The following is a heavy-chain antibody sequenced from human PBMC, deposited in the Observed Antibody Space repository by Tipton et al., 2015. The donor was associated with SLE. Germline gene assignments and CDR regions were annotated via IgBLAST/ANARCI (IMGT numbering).Heavy chain of an antibody. CDR2: IYHSGST. J-gene: IGHJ6*02. CDR3: ARVEGLGPLGV. CDR1: GGSFSGYS. Sequence: TLSLTCAVYGGSFSGYSWSWIRQPPGKGLEWIGYIYHSGSTYYNPSLKSRVTISVDTSKNQFSLKLSSVTAADTAVYYCARVEGLGPLGVWGQGTTVTVSS. V-gene: IGHV4-34*09.